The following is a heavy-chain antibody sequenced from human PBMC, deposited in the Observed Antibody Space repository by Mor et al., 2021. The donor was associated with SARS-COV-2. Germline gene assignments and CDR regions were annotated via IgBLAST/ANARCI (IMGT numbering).Heavy chain of an antibody. V-gene: IGHV3-30*18. CDR1: G. J-gene: IGHJ4*01. Sequence: GMHWVRQAPGKGLEWVAVISYEGKNKYYADSVKGRFTISRDNSKNMLYLQMDSLRSEDTAVYYCAKDTVARRSHNLDYWG. CDR3: AKDTVARRSHNLDY. D-gene: IGHD4-17*01. CDR2: ISYEGKNK.